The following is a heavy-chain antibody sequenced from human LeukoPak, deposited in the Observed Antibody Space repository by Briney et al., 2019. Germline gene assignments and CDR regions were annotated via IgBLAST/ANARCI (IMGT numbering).Heavy chain of an antibody. CDR3: ARELDVVVVPVYGDYYFDY. CDR1: GFTFSSYG. D-gene: IGHD2-2*03. CDR2: ISYDVCNK. V-gene: IGHV3-30*03. J-gene: IGHJ4*02. Sequence: PGGCLRLSCAPSGFTFSSYGMHWVRQAPGKGLEGVAVISYDVCNKYYADSVKGRFTISRDNAKNSLYLQMNSLRAEDTAVYYCARELDVVVVPVYGDYYFDYWGQGTLVTVSS.